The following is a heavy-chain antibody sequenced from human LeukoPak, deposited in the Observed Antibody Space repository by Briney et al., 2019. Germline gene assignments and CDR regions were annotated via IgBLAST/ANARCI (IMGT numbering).Heavy chain of an antibody. V-gene: IGHV3-48*03. CDR2: ISSSGSTI. J-gene: IGHJ4*02. D-gene: IGHD3-22*01. CDR1: GFTFSSYE. Sequence: GGSLRLSCAASGFTFSSYEMNWVRQAPGKGLEWVSYISSSGSTIYYADSVKGRFTISRDNAKNSLYLQMNSLRAEDTAVHYCARMPTENYDSSGYCDYWGQGTLVTVSS. CDR3: ARMPTENYDSSGYCDY.